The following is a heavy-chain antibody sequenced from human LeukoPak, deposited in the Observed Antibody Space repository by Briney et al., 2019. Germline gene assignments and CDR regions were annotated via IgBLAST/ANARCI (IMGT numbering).Heavy chain of an antibody. CDR1: GFTFSSYS. J-gene: IGHJ6*03. V-gene: IGHV3-48*01. Sequence: GGSLRLSCAASGFTFSSYSMNWVRQAPGKGLEWVSYISSSSSTIYYADSVKGRFTISRDNAKNSLYLQMSSLKTEDTAVYYCTTDRRYYDFWGFHYMDVWGKGTTVTVSS. D-gene: IGHD3-3*01. CDR2: ISSSSSTI. CDR3: TTDRRYYDFWGFHYMDV.